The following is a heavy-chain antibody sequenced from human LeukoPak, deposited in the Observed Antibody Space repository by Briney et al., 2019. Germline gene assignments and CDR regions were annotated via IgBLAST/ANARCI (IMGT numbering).Heavy chain of an antibody. CDR1: GFTFNRHT. J-gene: IGHJ5*02. Sequence: GGSLRLSCAASGFTFNRHTMHWVRQAPGKGLEGVAAISFDGNDEYYADSVKGRFTISRDSSKNTLYLQMDSLRPEDTAVYYCAKELRGYSYGLRNNWFDPWGQGTLVTVSS. D-gene: IGHD5-18*01. CDR2: ISFDGNDE. V-gene: IGHV3-30-3*01. CDR3: AKELRGYSYGLRNNWFDP.